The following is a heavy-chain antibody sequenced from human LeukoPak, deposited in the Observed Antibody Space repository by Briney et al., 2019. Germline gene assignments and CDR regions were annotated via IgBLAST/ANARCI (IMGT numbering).Heavy chain of an antibody. CDR3: VRDLIVVDTPGDDFDY. CDR1: GFTFSSYW. D-gene: IGHD2-21*01. CDR2: INVDGRVK. Sequence: GGSLRLSCAASGFTFSSYWMHWVRQVPGKGLEWVSRINVDGRVKTYADSVRGRFTTSRDNAKNTVSLQMNSLRAEDTAVYYCVRDLIVVDTPGDDFDYWGQGALVTVSS. J-gene: IGHJ4*02. V-gene: IGHV3-74*03.